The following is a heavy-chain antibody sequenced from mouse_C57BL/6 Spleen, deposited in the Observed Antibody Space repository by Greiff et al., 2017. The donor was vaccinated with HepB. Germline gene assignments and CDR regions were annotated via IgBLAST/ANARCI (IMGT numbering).Heavy chain of an antibody. V-gene: IGHV1-82*01. J-gene: IGHJ3*01. CDR1: GYAFSSSW. D-gene: IGHD1-1*01. Sequence: VQLKQSGPELVKPGASVKISCKASGYAFSSSWMNWVKQRPGKGLEWIGRIYPGDGDTNYNGKFKGKATLTADKSYSTAYMQLSSLTSEDAAVYFFAIYGSSPYWGQGTLVTVSA. CDR2: IYPGDGDT. CDR3: AIYGSSPY.